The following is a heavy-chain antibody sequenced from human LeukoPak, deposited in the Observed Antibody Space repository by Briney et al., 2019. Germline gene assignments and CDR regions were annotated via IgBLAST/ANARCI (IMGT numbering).Heavy chain of an antibody. V-gene: IGHV1-8*01. CDR3: ARAPTVVPAAIRRPYYYYGMDV. D-gene: IGHD2-2*02. CDR2: MNPNSGNT. CDR1: GYTFTSYD. J-gene: IGHJ6*02. Sequence: ASVKVSCKASGYTFTSYDINWVRQATGQGLEWMGWMNPNSGNTGYAQKFRGRVTMTRNTSISTAYMELSSLRSEDTAVYYCARAPTVVPAAIRRPYYYYGMDVWGQGTTVTVSS.